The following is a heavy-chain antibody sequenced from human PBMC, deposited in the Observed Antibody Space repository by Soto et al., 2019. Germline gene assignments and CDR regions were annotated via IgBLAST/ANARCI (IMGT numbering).Heavy chain of an antibody. CDR1: GYSISSGYY. J-gene: IGHJ4*02. V-gene: IGHV4-38-2*01. CDR2: IYHSGST. Sequence: PSETLSLTCAVSGYSISSGYYWGWIRQPPGKGLEWIGSIYHSGSTYYNPSLKSRVTISVDTSKNQFSLKLSSVTAADTAVYYCARVYYYDSSGYYLDYWGQGTLVIVSS. CDR3: ARVYYYDSSGYYLDY. D-gene: IGHD3-22*01.